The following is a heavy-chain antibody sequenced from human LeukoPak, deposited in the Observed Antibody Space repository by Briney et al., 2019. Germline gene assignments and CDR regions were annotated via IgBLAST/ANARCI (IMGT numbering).Heavy chain of an antibody. V-gene: IGHV3-30-3*01. CDR2: ISYDGSNK. J-gene: IGHJ3*02. CDR1: GFTFTSYW. CDR3: ARDQDALTGNGAFDI. D-gene: IGHD3-9*01. Sequence: PGGSLRLSCAASGFTFTSYWMHWVRHAPGKGLEWVAVISYDGSNKYYADSVKGRFTISRDNSKNTLYLQMNSLRPEDSAVYYCARDQDALTGNGAFDIWGQGTMVTVSS.